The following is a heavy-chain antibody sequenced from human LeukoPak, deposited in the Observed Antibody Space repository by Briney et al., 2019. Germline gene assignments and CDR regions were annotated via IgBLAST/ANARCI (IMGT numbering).Heavy chain of an antibody. V-gene: IGHV3-48*01. CDR1: GFTFSSYS. D-gene: IGHD6-19*01. Sequence: PGGSLRLSCTASGFTFSSYSMNWVRQAPGKGLEWVSYISSRSSTIYYADSVKGRFTISRDNSKNTLYLQMNSLRGEDTAVYYCARGLAGEDWGQGTLVTVSS. CDR3: ARGLAGED. CDR2: ISSRSSTI. J-gene: IGHJ4*02.